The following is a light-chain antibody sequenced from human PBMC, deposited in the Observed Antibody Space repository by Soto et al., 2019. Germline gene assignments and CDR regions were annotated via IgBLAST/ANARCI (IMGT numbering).Light chain of an antibody. CDR3: QQPYTFPLT. Sequence: IQMTQSPSSMSAPVGDTVTITCRASESIAGWLAWYQQKPGEAPKLLIYAASTLQSGVPSRFSGSGYGTDFTLTINGLQPEDFATYYCQQPYTFPLTFGPGTKVDI. CDR2: AAS. V-gene: IGKV1-12*01. J-gene: IGKJ3*01. CDR1: ESIAGW.